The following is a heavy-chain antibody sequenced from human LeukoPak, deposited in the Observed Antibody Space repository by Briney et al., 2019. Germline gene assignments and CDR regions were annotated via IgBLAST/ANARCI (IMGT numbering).Heavy chain of an antibody. J-gene: IGHJ4*02. CDR3: ARNLGYDSSGYYNYFDY. Sequence: PSETLSLTCTVSGDSISSSSYYWGWIRQPPGKGLEWIGSIYYSGSTFHTPSLKSRVTMSVDTSKNQFSLKLSSVTAADTAVYYCARNLGYDSSGYYNYFDYWGQGTLVTVSS. CDR2: IYYSGST. CDR1: GDSISSSSYY. V-gene: IGHV4-39*01. D-gene: IGHD3-22*01.